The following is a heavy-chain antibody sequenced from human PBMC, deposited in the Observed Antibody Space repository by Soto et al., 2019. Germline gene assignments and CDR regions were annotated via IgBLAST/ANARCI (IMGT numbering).Heavy chain of an antibody. D-gene: IGHD6-19*01. J-gene: IGHJ4*02. CDR1: GFTFSSYA. V-gene: IGHV3-30-3*01. Sequence: VGSLRLSCAASGFTFSSYAMHWVRQAPGKGLEWVAVISYDGSNKYYADSVKGRFTISRDNSKNTLYLQMNSLRAEDTAVYYCAREAPSSSGWYYFDYWGQGTLVTVSS. CDR3: AREAPSSSGWYYFDY. CDR2: ISYDGSNK.